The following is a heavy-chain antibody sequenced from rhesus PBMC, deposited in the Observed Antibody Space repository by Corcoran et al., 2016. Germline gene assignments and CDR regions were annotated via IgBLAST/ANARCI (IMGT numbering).Heavy chain of an antibody. CDR3: ARHLLLVDY. V-gene: IGHV4-165*01. Sequence: QVQLQESGPGLVKPSETLSLTCGVSGGSFSGYYWGWIRQSPGKGREWIGYISGSSGSTYYNPSLTSRVTISRDTSKNQFSLKLRSVTAADTAVYYCARHLLLVDYWGQGVLVTVSS. D-gene: IGHD2-15*01. J-gene: IGHJ4*01. CDR1: GGSFSGYY. CDR2: ISGSSGST.